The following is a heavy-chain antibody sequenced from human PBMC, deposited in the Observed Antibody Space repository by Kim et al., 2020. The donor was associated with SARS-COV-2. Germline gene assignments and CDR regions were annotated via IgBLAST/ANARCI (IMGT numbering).Heavy chain of an antibody. CDR3: AKDSRGVTTNWFDP. J-gene: IGHJ5*02. V-gene: IGHV3-33*06. Sequence: GGSLRLSCAASGFTFSSYGMHWVRQAPGKGLEWVAVIWYDGSNKYYADSVKGRFTISRDNSKNTLYLQMNSLRAEDTAVYYCAKDSRGVTTNWFDPWGQGTLVTVSS. D-gene: IGHD3-10*01. CDR1: GFTFSSYG. CDR2: IWYDGSNK.